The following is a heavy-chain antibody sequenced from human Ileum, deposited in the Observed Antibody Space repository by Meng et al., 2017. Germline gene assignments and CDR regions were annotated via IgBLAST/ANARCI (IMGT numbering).Heavy chain of an antibody. CDR1: RGSTPTYY. Sequence: SETLSLTCAVSRGSTPTYYWSWMRQPPRRGLGWLGNIHDTGTSNYSPSLGSRVTISLDTSKSHFSLKLTALTAADTAVYYCARGYQWFDLDPWGQGTLVTVSS. J-gene: IGHJ5*02. D-gene: IGHD3-10*01. CDR2: IHDTGTS. CDR3: ARGYQWFDLDP. V-gene: IGHV4-59*01.